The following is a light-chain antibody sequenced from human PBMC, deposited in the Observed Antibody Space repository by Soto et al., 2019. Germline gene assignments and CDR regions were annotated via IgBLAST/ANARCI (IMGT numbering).Light chain of an antibody. CDR1: QSISNY. V-gene: IGKV3-11*01. CDR3: QQRRNWRFT. J-gene: IGKJ3*01. Sequence: EIVLTQSPATLSLSPGERDTLSCRASQSISNYLAWYQHKPVQSPRLLIYDASNRATGIPARFSGGGSGTDFTLTISGLEHDDFAVYYCQQRRNWRFTFGPGNKVDIK. CDR2: DAS.